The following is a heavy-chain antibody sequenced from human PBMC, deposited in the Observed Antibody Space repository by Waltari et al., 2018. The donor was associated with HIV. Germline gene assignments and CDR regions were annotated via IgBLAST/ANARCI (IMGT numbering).Heavy chain of an antibody. Sequence: QVQLVESGGAQVKPGGSLRLSCDVSGFTFSDFYMSWIRQAPGGGLELLSYISCCGSSIYYADSVQGRFTISRDNAENSLFLQMNGLRAEDTGVYYCARDYYDSGSYWNPHAFDIWGQGTMVTVSS. D-gene: IGHD3-22*01. CDR1: GFTFSDFY. V-gene: IGHV3-11*01. CDR2: ISCCGSSI. CDR3: ARDYYDSGSYWNPHAFDI. J-gene: IGHJ3*02.